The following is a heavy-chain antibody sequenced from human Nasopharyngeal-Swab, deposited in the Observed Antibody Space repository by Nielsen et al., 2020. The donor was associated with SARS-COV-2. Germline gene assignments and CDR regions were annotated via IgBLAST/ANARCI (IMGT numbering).Heavy chain of an antibody. V-gene: IGHV1-69*06. CDR1: VCTFSSYA. CDR2: IIPIFGTA. D-gene: IGHD2-15*01. CDR3: ARLYCSGGSCYSPGFYYYYYMDV. J-gene: IGHJ6*03. Sequence: SSVHFSCNASVCTFSSYAISLVRQAPGQGLEWMGGIIPIFGTANYAQKFQGRVTITADKSTSTAYMELSSLRSEDTAVYYCARLYCSGGSCYSPGFYYYYYMDVWGKGTTVTVS.